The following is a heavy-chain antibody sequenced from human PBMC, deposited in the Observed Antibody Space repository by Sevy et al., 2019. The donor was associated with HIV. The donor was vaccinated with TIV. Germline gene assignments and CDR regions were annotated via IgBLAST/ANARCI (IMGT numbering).Heavy chain of an antibody. CDR3: ARGGDGVVPSPIIGLGPWTKYWYFDL. V-gene: IGHV4-34*01. Sequence: SETLSLTCAVSGGSFSGYSWDWIRRPPGKGLEWIGEVNHSGSTNYNPSLKSRVTISVDTSKNQFSLKLNFVTAADTDVYYCARGGDGVVPSPIIGLGPWTKYWYFDLWGRGTLVTVSS. CDR2: VNHSGST. CDR1: GGSFSGYS. J-gene: IGHJ2*01. D-gene: IGHD3-3*01.